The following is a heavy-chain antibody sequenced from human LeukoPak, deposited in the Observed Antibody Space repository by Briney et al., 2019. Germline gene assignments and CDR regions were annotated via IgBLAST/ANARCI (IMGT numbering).Heavy chain of an antibody. V-gene: IGHV3-53*01. CDR2: LYSGGDI. CDR1: GFPVSSNY. CDR3: ARDGSGIVGANWFDP. Sequence: QPGGSLRLSCVISGFPVSSNYISWIRQAPGRGLEWVSVLYSGGDIYYIDSLEGRFTISRDDFKNTVYLHMNNLRAEDTAVYYCARDGSGIVGANWFDPWGQGTLVTVSS. J-gene: IGHJ5*02. D-gene: IGHD1-26*01.